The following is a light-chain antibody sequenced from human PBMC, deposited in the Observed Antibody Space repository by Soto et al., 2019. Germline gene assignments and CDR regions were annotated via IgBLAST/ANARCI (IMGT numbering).Light chain of an antibody. J-gene: IGLJ1*01. Sequence: QSALAQPPSASGTPGQRVTISCSGSTSNIGRSTVSWYQQFPGAAPKLLIYSNTQRPLGVPVRFSGSKSDTSASLAISGLQSEDEADYYCATWNDGVFVFGIGTKVTV. CDR3: ATWNDGVFV. CDR2: SNT. V-gene: IGLV1-44*01. CDR1: TSNIGRST.